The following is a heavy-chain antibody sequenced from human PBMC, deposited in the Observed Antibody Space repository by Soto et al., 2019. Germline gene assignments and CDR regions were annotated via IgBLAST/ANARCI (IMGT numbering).Heavy chain of an antibody. Sequence: PGGSLRLSCAASGFTFSSYGMHWVRQAPGKGLEWVAVIWYDGSNKYYADSVKGRFTISRDNSKNTLYLQMNSLRAENTAVYYCARDQGAGGDYDLTSYYYYYMDVWGKGTTVTVSS. J-gene: IGHJ6*03. CDR2: IWYDGSNK. V-gene: IGHV3-33*01. CDR1: GFTFSSYG. CDR3: ARDQGAGGDYDLTSYYYYYMDV. D-gene: IGHD4-17*01.